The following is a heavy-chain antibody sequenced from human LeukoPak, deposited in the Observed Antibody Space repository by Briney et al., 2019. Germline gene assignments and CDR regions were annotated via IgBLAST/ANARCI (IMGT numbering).Heavy chain of an antibody. CDR1: GFTFSSYA. Sequence: GGSLRLSCAASGFTFSSYAMHWVRQAPGKGLEWVAVISYDGSNKYYADSGKGRFTISRDNSKNTLYLQMNSLRAEDTAVYYCARYRDYGDYVGYFDYWGQGTLVTVSS. V-gene: IGHV3-30*01. CDR3: ARYRDYGDYVGYFDY. J-gene: IGHJ4*02. D-gene: IGHD4-17*01. CDR2: ISYDGSNK.